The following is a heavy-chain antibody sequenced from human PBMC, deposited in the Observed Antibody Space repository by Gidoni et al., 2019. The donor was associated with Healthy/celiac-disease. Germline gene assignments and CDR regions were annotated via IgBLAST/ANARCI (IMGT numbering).Heavy chain of an antibody. Sequence: EVQLVESGGGLVQPGRSLRLSCAASGFPFDDYAMHWVRQAPGKGLEWVSGISWNSGSIGYADSVKGRFTISRDNAKNSLYLQMNSLRAEDTALYYCAKDLYSSGWHYYDYWGQGTLVTVSS. CDR2: ISWNSGSI. J-gene: IGHJ4*02. CDR3: AKDLYSSGWHYYDY. CDR1: GFPFDDYA. D-gene: IGHD6-19*01. V-gene: IGHV3-9*01.